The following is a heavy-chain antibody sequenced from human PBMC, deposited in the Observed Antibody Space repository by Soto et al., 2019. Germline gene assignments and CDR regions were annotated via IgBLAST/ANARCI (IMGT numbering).Heavy chain of an antibody. V-gene: IGHV1-2*02. D-gene: IGHD3-9*01. CDR1: GYTFTGYY. CDR3: ARGYFDLQTYYYYGMHV. CDR2: INPNSGGT. Sequence: ASVKVSCKASGYTFTGYYMHWVRQAPGQGLEWMGWINPNSGGTNYAQKFQGRVTMTRDTSISTAYMELSRLRSDDTAVYYCARGYFDLQTYYYYGMHVWGQGIMVTVSS. J-gene: IGHJ6*02.